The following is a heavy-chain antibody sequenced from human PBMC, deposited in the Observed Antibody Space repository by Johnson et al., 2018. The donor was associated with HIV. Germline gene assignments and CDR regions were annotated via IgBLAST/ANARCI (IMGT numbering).Heavy chain of an antibody. CDR3: AKGPQGIATPDAFDI. Sequence: QVQLVESGGGVVQPGRSLRLSCAASGFTFSSYAMHWVRQAPGKGMEWVAVISYDGRNKYYADSVKGRFTISRDNSKNTLYLQMNSLRAEDTAVYYCAKGPQGIATPDAFDIWGQGTMVTVSS. CDR1: GFTFSSYA. V-gene: IGHV3-30*04. J-gene: IGHJ3*02. D-gene: IGHD2-21*01. CDR2: ISYDGRNK.